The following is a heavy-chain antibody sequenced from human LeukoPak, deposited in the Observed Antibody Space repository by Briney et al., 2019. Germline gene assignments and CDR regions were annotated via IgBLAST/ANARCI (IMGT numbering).Heavy chain of an antibody. CDR2: IISTYGIT. J-gene: IGHJ3*02. CDR1: GGTFSRFQ. Sequence: GASVKVSCKTFGGTFSRFQITWVRQAPGQGLEWMGRIISTYGITDYAQSFQGRVTLTADKSTSTAYLELSSLRSEDTAVYFCARVSAPGTELGAFDIWGQGTVVTVSS. CDR3: ARVSAPGTELGAFDI. D-gene: IGHD6-13*01. V-gene: IGHV1-69*04.